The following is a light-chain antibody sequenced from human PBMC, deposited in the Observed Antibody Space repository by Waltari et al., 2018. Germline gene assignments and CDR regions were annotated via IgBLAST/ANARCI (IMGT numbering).Light chain of an antibody. Sequence: ATLSCWASQSISSDYLAWYQQKPGQAPRLLIYGSSRRATGIPDRFSGSGSGTDFTLTINRLEPEDFALYYCQQYGGSPPMYTFGQGTKLEIK. V-gene: IGKV3-20*01. CDR2: GSS. CDR3: QQYGGSPPMYT. CDR1: QSISSDY. J-gene: IGKJ2*01.